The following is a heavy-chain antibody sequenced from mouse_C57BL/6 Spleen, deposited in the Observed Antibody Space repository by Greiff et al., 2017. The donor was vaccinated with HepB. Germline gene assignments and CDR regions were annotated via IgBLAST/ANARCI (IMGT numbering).Heavy chain of an antibody. Sequence: VQLQQPGAELVMPGASVKLSCKASGYTFTSYWMHWVKQRPGQGLEWIGEIDPSDSYTNYNQKFKGKSTLTVDKSSSTAYMQLSSLTSEDSAVYYCARSGPNSNYGFAYWGQGTLVTVSA. CDR1: GYTFTSYW. V-gene: IGHV1-69*01. CDR3: ARSGPNSNYGFAY. J-gene: IGHJ3*01. CDR2: IDPSDSYT. D-gene: IGHD2-5*01.